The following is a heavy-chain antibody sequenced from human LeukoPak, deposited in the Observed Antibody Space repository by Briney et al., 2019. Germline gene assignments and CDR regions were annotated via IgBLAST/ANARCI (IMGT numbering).Heavy chain of an antibody. D-gene: IGHD3-10*02. CDR1: GFTFRSYW. CDR2: VNSDGNIT. J-gene: IGHJ3*02. V-gene: IGHV3-74*01. Sequence: GGSLRLSCAAPGFTFRSYWMHWVRQAPGKGLVWLSRVNSDGNITTYADSVRGRFTISRDNAKNTLYLQMNSLGAEDTAVYYCVRRGLVRAFDIWGQGTMVTVTS. CDR3: VRRGLVRAFDI.